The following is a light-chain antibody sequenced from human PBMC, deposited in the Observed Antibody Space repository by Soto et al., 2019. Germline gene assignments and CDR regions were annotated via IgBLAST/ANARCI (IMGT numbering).Light chain of an antibody. J-gene: IGKJ1*01. V-gene: IGKV3-20*01. CDR1: QSVSSSY. CDR3: QQYGSSPRA. CDR2: GAS. Sequence: EIVLTQSPGTLSLSPGERATLSCRASQSVSSSYLAWYQQKPGQAPRLLIYGASSRATGIPDRFSGSESGTDFTLTISRLEPEDSAVYYCQQYGSSPRAFGQGTKVDIK.